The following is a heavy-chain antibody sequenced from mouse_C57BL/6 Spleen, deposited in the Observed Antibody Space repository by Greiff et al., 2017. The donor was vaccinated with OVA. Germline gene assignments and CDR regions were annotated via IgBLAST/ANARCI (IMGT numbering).Heavy chain of an antibody. CDR3: TLSTTVVGEGYFDV. Sequence: EVHLVESGEGLVKPGGSLKLSCAASGFTFSSYAMSWVRQTPEKRLEWVAYISSGGDYIYYADPVKGRFTISRDNARNTLYLQMSRLKSEDTAMDYCTLSTTVVGEGYFDVWGTGTTVTGSS. D-gene: IGHD1-1*01. J-gene: IGHJ1*03. V-gene: IGHV5-9-1*02. CDR1: GFTFSSYA. CDR2: ISSGGDYI.